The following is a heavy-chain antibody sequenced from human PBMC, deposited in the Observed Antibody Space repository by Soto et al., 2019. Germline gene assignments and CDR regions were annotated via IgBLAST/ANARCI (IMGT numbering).Heavy chain of an antibody. CDR1: GFTFSSYG. Sequence: QVQLVESGGGVVQPGRSLRLSCAASGFTFSSYGMHWVRQAPGKGLEWVAVISYDGSNKYYADSVKGRFTISRDNSKNTLYLQMNSLRAEDTAVYYCANDRWWEYYDILTGYSELDYWGQGTLVTVSS. CDR3: ANDRWWEYYDILTGYSELDY. V-gene: IGHV3-30*18. CDR2: ISYDGSNK. D-gene: IGHD3-9*01. J-gene: IGHJ4*02.